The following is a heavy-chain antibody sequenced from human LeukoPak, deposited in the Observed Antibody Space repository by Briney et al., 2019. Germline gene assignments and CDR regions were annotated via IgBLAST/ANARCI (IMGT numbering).Heavy chain of an antibody. J-gene: IGHJ4*02. V-gene: IGHV3-33*01. CDR2: IWYGGSIK. CDR1: GFTFSSYG. CDR3: ARAGSPSWPVFDY. D-gene: IGHD2-2*01. Sequence: GGSLRLSCAASGFTFSSYGMHWVRQAPGKGLEWVAVIWYGGSIKYYADSVKGRFTISRDNSKNTLYLQMNSLRAEDTAVFYCARAGSPSWPVFDYWGQGTLVTVSS.